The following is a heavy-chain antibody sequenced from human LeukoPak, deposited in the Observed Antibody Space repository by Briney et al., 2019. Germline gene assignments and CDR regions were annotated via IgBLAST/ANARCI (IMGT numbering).Heavy chain of an antibody. CDR3: ARDARRGWFDP. J-gene: IGHJ5*02. Sequence: PSETLSFTCTVSGGSISSYYWSWIRQPPGKGLEWIGYMYYSGSTNYNPSLKSRVTISVDTSKNQFSLKLSSVTAADTAVYYCARDARRGWFDPWGQGTLVTVSS. V-gene: IGHV4-59*01. CDR2: MYYSGST. D-gene: IGHD3-10*01. CDR1: GGSISSYY.